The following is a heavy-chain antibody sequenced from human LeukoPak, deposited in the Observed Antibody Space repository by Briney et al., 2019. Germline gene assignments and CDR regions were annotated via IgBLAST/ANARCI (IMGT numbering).Heavy chain of an antibody. D-gene: IGHD3-10*01. V-gene: IGHV3-9*01. CDR3: AKDIWFGELPAFDI. J-gene: IGHJ3*02. Sequence: PGRSLRLSCAASGFTFDDYAMHWVRQAPGKGLEWVSGISWNSGSIGYADSVKGRFTISRDNAKNSLYLQMNSLRAEDTALYYCAKDIWFGELPAFDIWGQGTMVTVSS. CDR1: GFTFDDYA. CDR2: ISWNSGSI.